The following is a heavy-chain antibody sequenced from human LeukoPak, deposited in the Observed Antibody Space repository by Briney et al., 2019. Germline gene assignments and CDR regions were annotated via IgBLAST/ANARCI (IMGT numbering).Heavy chain of an antibody. V-gene: IGHV1-69*05. CDR1: GGTFSSYA. CDR3: ARDRAVRVLQLVL. CDR2: IIPTFGTA. Sequence: EASVKVSCKASGGTFSSYAISWVRQAPGQGLEWMGGIIPTFGTANYAQKFQGRVTMTRDTSTSTVYMELSSLRSEDTAVYYCARDRAVRVLQLVLWGQGTLVTVSS. D-gene: IGHD6-13*01. J-gene: IGHJ4*02.